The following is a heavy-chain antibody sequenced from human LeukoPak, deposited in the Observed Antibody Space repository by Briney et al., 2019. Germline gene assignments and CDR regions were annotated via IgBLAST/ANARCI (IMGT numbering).Heavy chain of an antibody. CDR1: GYSFTSYW. CDR3: ASGSSYGDYVGNYLDY. D-gene: IGHD4-17*01. J-gene: IGHJ4*02. V-gene: IGHV5-51*03. Sequence: NPGESLKISCKGSGYSFTSYWIGWVRQMPGKGLEWMGIIYPGDSDTRYSPSFQGQVTISADKSISTAYLQWSSLKASDTAMYYCASGSSYGDYVGNYLDYWGQGTLVTVSS. CDR2: IYPGDSDT.